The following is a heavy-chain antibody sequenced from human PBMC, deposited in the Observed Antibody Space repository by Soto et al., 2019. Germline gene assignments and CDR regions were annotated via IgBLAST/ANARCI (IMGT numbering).Heavy chain of an antibody. CDR2: ISAYDGQT. Sequence: QVQLVQSGTEVKKPGASVKVSCLASGYTFTNYGITWVRQAPGQGLEWLGWISAYDGQTRYTPRLQGRVTLTRDTSTMRAYMELRSLKSDDTAVYYGARGYDRYNWNDPWDCWGHGTLVTVSS. J-gene: IGHJ4*01. CDR3: ARGYDRYNWNDPWDC. CDR1: GYTFTNYG. V-gene: IGHV1-18*01. D-gene: IGHD1-1*01.